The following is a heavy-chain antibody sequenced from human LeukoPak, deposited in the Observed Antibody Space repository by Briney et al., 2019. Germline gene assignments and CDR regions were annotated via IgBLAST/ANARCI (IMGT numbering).Heavy chain of an antibody. D-gene: IGHD3-22*01. V-gene: IGHV4-61*02. Sequence: SQTLSLTCTVSGDSISSGDYYWSWIRQPAGKGLEWIGRISSSGSTNYNPSLKSRVTISVDTSKNQFSLKLISVTAAATAVYFCARGPYSYDSSGAFDIWGQGTMVTVSS. CDR2: ISSSGST. J-gene: IGHJ3*02. CDR3: ARGPYSYDSSGAFDI. CDR1: GDSISSGDYY.